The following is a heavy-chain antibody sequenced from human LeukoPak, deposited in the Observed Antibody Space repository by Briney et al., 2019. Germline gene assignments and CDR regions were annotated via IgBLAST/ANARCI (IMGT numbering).Heavy chain of an antibody. CDR1: GYTFTGYY. Sequence: ASVKVSCKASGYTFTGYYMHWVRQAPGQGLEWMGWINPNSGGTNYAQKFQGRVTMTRDTSISTAYMELSRLRSDDTAVYYCARATDCSGGSCPLIDYWGQGTLVTVSS. J-gene: IGHJ4*02. CDR3: ARATDCSGGSCPLIDY. D-gene: IGHD2-15*01. CDR2: INPNSGGT. V-gene: IGHV1-2*02.